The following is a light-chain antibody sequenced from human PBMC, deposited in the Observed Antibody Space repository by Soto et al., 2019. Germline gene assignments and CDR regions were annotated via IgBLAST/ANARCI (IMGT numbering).Light chain of an antibody. Sequence: DIQMTQSPSTLSACVLGLVSSGCLASQSISSWLAWYQQKPGKAPKLLIYDASSLESGVPSRFSGSGSGTDFTLTISSLQPEDFATYYCQQSYSTPVTFGQGTRLEI. CDR2: DAS. CDR1: QSISSW. CDR3: QQSYSTPVT. J-gene: IGKJ5*01. V-gene: IGKV1-5*01.